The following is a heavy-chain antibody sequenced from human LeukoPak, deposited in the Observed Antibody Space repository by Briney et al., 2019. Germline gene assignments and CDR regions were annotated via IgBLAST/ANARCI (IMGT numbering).Heavy chain of an antibody. CDR1: GYTLTELS. Sequence: ASVKVSCKVSGYTLTELSMHWVRQAPGKGLEWMGGFDPEDGEIIYAQKFQGRVTMTEDTSTDTAYMELSSLRSEDTAVYYCARDGNYYDSSGYPSNPQPFDLWGRGTLVTVSS. D-gene: IGHD3-22*01. CDR3: ARDGNYYDSSGYPSNPQPFDL. J-gene: IGHJ2*01. CDR2: FDPEDGEI. V-gene: IGHV1-24*01.